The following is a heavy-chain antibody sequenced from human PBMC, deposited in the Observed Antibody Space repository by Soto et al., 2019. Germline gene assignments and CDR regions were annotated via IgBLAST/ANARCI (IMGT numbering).Heavy chain of an antibody. CDR2: ISAYNGNT. Sequence: DSVKVSCKASGYTFTSYGISWVRQAPGQGLEWMGWISAYNGNTNYAQKLQGRVTMTTDTSTSTAYMELRSLRSDDTAVYYCARKYYYGSGSYLYYYYGMDVWGQGTTVTVSS. J-gene: IGHJ6*02. V-gene: IGHV1-18*01. CDR1: GYTFTSYG. D-gene: IGHD3-10*01. CDR3: ARKYYYGSGSYLYYYYGMDV.